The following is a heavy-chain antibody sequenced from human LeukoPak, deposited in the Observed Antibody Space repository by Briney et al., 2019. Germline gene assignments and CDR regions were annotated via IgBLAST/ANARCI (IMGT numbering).Heavy chain of an antibody. CDR2: IYPGDSDP. CDR1: GYSFTSYW. CDR3: ARLPMVRGFGWFDP. Sequence: GESLKISCKGSGYSFTSYWIGWVRQMPGKGLEWMGLIYPGDSDPRYSPSFQGQVTISADKSISKASLQWSSLKASDPAMYYCARLPMVRGFGWFDPWGQGTLVTVSS. V-gene: IGHV5-51*01. D-gene: IGHD3-10*01. J-gene: IGHJ5*02.